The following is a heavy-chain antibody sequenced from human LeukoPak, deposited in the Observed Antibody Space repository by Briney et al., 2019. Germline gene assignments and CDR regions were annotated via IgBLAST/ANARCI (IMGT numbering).Heavy chain of an antibody. CDR2: IKQDGSKK. J-gene: IGHJ4*02. CDR1: GFPFSSYW. V-gene: IGHV3-7*04. D-gene: IGHD5-24*01. CDR3: TRVGYIDEGIDY. Sequence: GGSLRLSCVASGFPFSSYWMTWVRQAPGKGLEWVANIKQDGSKKSYVDSVKGRFTISRDNAKNSLYLQMNCLRAEDTAIYYCTRVGYIDEGIDYWGQGTLVTVSS.